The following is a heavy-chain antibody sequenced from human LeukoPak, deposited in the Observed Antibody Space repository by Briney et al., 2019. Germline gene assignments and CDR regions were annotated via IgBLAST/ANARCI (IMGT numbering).Heavy chain of an antibody. Sequence: GSLRLSCEVSVFMSGWMSWVRQAPGRALEWVSNINEDGREKYYVDSVKDRFTISRDNAENSLDLQMNSVRAEDTAVYYCARTYGSGSLDYWGQGTRVTISS. CDR2: INEDGREK. J-gene: IGHJ4*02. CDR1: VFMSGW. CDR3: ARTYGSGSLDY. V-gene: IGHV3-7*05. D-gene: IGHD3-10*01.